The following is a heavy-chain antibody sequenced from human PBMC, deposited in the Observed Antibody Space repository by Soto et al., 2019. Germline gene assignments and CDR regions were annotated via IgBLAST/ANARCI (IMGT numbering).Heavy chain of an antibody. D-gene: IGHD6-19*01. CDR1: GYTLTKLS. CDR2: FDPEDGET. Sequence: PVKVSCKVSGYTLTKLSMHWVRKAPVKGLERKGGFDPEDGETIYAQKFQGSVTMTEDTSTDTAYMELRSLRSEDTAVYYRATDRVSSGWFLATFDYWGQGALVTVSS. CDR3: ATDRVSSGWFLATFDY. V-gene: IGHV1-24*01. J-gene: IGHJ4*02.